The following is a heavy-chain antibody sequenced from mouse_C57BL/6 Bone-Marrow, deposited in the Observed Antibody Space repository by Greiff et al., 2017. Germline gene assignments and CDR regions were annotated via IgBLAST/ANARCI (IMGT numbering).Heavy chain of an antibody. CDR3: AREYGNYY. Sequence: DVKLVESGGGLVKPGGSLKLSCAASGFTFSSYTMSWVRQTPEKRLEWVATISGGGGNTYYPDSVKGRFTISRDNAKNTLYLQMSSLRSEDTALYYCAREYGNYYWGQGTTLTVSS. CDR2: ISGGGGNT. J-gene: IGHJ2*01. D-gene: IGHD2-10*02. V-gene: IGHV5-9*01. CDR1: GFTFSSYT.